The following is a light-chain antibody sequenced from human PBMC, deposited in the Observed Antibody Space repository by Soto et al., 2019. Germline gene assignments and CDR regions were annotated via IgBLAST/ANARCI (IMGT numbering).Light chain of an antibody. Sequence: VVLPQSPATLSVSAGDSSRLSCMASQSVSRNLAWYQQKPGQAPRLLIYDVSDRATGVPARFSGSGSGTDFTLTISSLEPEDFAVYYCQHRYNWLIAFCQGTRLEI. CDR1: QSVSRN. CDR2: DVS. CDR3: QHRYNWLIA. V-gene: IGKV3-11*01. J-gene: IGKJ5*01.